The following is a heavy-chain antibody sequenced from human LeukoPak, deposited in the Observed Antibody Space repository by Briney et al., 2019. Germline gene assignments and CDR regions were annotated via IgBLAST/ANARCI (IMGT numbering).Heavy chain of an antibody. CDR3: ARDPPGTTRWFDY. CDR1: GFIFSNYA. Sequence: GGSLRLSCSASGFIFSNYAMHWVRQAPGKGLEYVSAISSSADSTYYADSVKGRFTVSRDNAKNSLFLQMNSLRAEDTAIYYCARDPPGTTRWFDYWGQGTLVTVSS. CDR2: ISSSADST. J-gene: IGHJ4*02. V-gene: IGHV3-64*04. D-gene: IGHD1-1*01.